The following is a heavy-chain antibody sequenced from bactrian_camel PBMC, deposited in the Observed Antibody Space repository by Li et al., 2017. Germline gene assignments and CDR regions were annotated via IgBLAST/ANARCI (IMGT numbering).Heavy chain of an antibody. J-gene: IGHJ4*01. CDR3: AADIRAKGNRWMSPSFWSD. Sequence: HVQLVESGGGSVQPGGSLTLACVVPTYRSKCVAWFRQAPGKEREGVAAIHVGNPRTYYTDIAKGRFTISQDNARNTVYLQMGSLKSEDTAMYYCAADIRAKGNRWMSPSFWSDWGQGTQVTVS. CDR1: TYRSKC. V-gene: IGHV3S1*01. CDR2: IHVGNPRT. D-gene: IGHD1*01.